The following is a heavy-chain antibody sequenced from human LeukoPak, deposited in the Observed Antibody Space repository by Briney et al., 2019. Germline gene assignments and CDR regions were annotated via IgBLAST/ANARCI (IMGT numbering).Heavy chain of an antibody. CDR2: IKQDGSEK. CDR3: AKSYNGYESKPDY. Sequence: GGSLRLSCAASGFTFSSYWMSWVRQAPGKGLEWVANIKQDGSEKYYVDSVKGRFTISRDNSKSTLFLQMNSLRAEDTAVYYCAKSYNGYESKPDYWGQGTLVTVSS. J-gene: IGHJ4*02. CDR1: GFTFSSYW. V-gene: IGHV3-7*03. D-gene: IGHD5-12*01.